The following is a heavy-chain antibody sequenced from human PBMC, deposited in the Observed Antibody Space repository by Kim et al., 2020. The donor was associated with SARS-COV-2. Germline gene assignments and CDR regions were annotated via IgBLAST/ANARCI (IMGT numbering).Heavy chain of an antibody. J-gene: IGHJ4*02. CDR3: AGGDGFGEFRRPFDY. Sequence: PSLKGRVTMSVDTSKNQFSRKLSSVTAADTAVYYCAGGDGFGEFRRPFDYWGQGTLVTVSS. V-gene: IGHV4-39*01. D-gene: IGHD3-10*01.